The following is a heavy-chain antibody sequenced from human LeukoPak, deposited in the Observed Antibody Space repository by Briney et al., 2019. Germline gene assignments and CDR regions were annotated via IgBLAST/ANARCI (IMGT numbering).Heavy chain of an antibody. CDR3: AKDRGAAAWVLYFDY. CDR2: ISYHGSDQ. V-gene: IGHV3-30*18. Sequence: PGGSLRLSCAASGFTFSSYGMHWVRQAPGKGLEWVAVISYHGSDQFYADSVEGRFTVSRDNSKNTLYLQMNSLRPEDTAVYFCAKDRGAAAWVLYFDYWGQGTLVTVSS. J-gene: IGHJ4*02. D-gene: IGHD3-10*01. CDR1: GFTFSSYG.